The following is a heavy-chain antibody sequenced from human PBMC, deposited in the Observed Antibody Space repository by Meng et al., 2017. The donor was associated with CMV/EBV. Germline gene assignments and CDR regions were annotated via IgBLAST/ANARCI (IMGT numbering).Heavy chain of an antibody. D-gene: IGHD3-3*01. CDR3: TTDQPVHYDFWSGYTSRDYYYYGMDV. CDR1: GFTFSNAW. J-gene: IGHJ6*02. V-gene: IGHV3-15*01. CDR2: IKSKTGGGTT. Sequence: GGSLRLSCAASGFTFSNAWMSWVRQAPGKGLEWVGRIKSKTGGGTTDYAAPVKGRFTISRDDSKNTLYLQMNSLKTEDTAVYYCTTDQPVHYDFWSGYTSRDYYYYGMDVWGQGTTVTVSS.